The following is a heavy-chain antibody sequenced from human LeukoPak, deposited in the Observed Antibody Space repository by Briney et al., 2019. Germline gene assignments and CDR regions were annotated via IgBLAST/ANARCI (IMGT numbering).Heavy chain of an antibody. V-gene: IGHV3-72*01. Sequence: GGSLRLSCAVSGFTFSSRAMSWVRQAPGKGLEWVGRSRNEPNGYTTEYAASVKGRFTISRDDSKNSLSLQMNSLKSEDAAVYYCARGGFCSGGSCLSDYYGLDVWGQGTTVTVSS. CDR2: SRNEPNGYTT. D-gene: IGHD2-15*01. J-gene: IGHJ6*02. CDR3: ARGGFCSGGSCLSDYYGLDV. CDR1: GFTFSSRA.